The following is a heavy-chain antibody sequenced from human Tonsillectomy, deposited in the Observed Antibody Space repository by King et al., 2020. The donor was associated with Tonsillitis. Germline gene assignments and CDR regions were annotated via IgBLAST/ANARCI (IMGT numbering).Heavy chain of an antibody. D-gene: IGHD4-23*01. CDR2: ISYDGSTK. V-gene: IGHV3-30*18. Sequence: VQLVESGGGVVQPGRSLRLSCAASVFTFSTYGMHWVRQAPGKGLEWVAVISYDGSTKYYADSVKGRFTISRDNSKNTLYLQMNSLRAEDTAVYYCVKSYGGTSDGRDYWGQGTVVTVS. J-gene: IGHJ4*02. CDR1: VFTFSTYG. CDR3: VKSYGGTSDGRDY.